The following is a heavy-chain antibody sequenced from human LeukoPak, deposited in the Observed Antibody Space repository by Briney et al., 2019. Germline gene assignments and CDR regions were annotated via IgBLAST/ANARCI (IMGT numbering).Heavy chain of an antibody. CDR3: ARASRQQLVKSPFDY. CDR1: GGTFSSYA. Sequence: SVKLSCKASGGTFSSYAISWVRQAPGQGLEWMGGIIPIFGTANYAQKFQGRVTITADESTSTACMELSSLRSEDTAVYYCARASRQQLVKSPFDYWGQGTLVTVSS. D-gene: IGHD6-13*01. CDR2: IIPIFGTA. V-gene: IGHV1-69*13. J-gene: IGHJ4*02.